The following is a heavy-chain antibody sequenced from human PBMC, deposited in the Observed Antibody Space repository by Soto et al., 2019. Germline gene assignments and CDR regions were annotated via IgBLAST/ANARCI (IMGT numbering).Heavy chain of an antibody. Sequence: PSETLSLTCTVSGGSISSGDYYWSWIRQPPGKGLEWIGYIYYSGSTYYNPSLKSRVTISVDTSKNQFSLKLSSVTAADTAVYYCARGRGAARPGWFDPWGQGTLVTVSS. D-gene: IGHD6-6*01. CDR3: ARGRGAARPGWFDP. V-gene: IGHV4-30-4*01. J-gene: IGHJ5*02. CDR1: GGSISSGDYY. CDR2: IYYSGST.